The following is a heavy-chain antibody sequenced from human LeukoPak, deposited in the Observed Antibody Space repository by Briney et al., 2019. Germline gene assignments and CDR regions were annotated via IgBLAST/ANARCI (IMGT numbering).Heavy chain of an antibody. V-gene: IGHV3-30-3*01. CDR3: AREPLRVYYYDSSGYLDY. D-gene: IGHD3-22*01. CDR2: ISYDGSNK. J-gene: IGHJ4*02. CDR1: GFTFSSYA. Sequence: GGSLRLSCAASGFTFSSYAMHWVRQAPGKGLEWVAVISYDGSNKYYADSVKGRSTISRDNSKNTLYLQMNSLRAEDTAVYYCAREPLRVYYYDSSGYLDYWGQGTLVTVSS.